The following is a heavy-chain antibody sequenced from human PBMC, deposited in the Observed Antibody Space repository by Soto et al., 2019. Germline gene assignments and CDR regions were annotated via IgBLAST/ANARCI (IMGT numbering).Heavy chain of an antibody. CDR1: GFTFSSYA. Sequence: GGSLRLSCAASGFTFSSYAMHWVRQAPGKGLEWVAVISYDGSNKYYADSVKGRFTISRDNSKNTLYLQMNSLRAEDTAVYYCARVRVAAAPLYYYGMDVWGQGTTVTVSS. V-gene: IGHV3-30-3*01. CDR2: ISYDGSNK. J-gene: IGHJ6*02. CDR3: ARVRVAAAPLYYYGMDV. D-gene: IGHD6-13*01.